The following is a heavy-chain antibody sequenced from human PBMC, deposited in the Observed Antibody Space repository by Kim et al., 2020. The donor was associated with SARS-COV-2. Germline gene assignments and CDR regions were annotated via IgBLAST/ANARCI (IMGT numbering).Heavy chain of an antibody. CDR3: ARAPITMIVVVQAFDI. Sequence: LSLTCTVSGGSISSGGYYWSWIRQHPGKGLEWIGYIYYSGSTYYNPSLKSRLTISVDTSKNQFSLKLSSVTAADTAMYYCARAPITMIVVVQAFDIWGQGTMVTVSS. J-gene: IGHJ3*02. CDR2: IYYSGST. V-gene: IGHV4-31*03. CDR1: GGSISSGGYY. D-gene: IGHD3-22*01.